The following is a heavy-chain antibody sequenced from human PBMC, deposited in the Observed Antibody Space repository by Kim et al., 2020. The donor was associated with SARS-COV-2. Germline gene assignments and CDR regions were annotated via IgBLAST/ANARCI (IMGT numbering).Heavy chain of an antibody. J-gene: IGHJ3*02. Sequence: GGSLRLSCAASGFTFNSYNMNWVRQAPGKGLEWVSYISSSSSPIYYADSVKGRFTISRDNAENSLYLQMNSLRAEDTAVYYCARGLNLRYFDWLDAFDIWGQGTMVTVSS. D-gene: IGHD3-9*01. V-gene: IGHV3-48*04. CDR1: GFTFNSYN. CDR3: ARGLNLRYFDWLDAFDI. CDR2: ISSSSSPI.